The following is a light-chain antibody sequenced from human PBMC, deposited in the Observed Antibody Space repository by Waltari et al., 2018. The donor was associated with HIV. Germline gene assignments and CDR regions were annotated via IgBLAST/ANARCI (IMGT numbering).Light chain of an antibody. CDR2: GDN. V-gene: IGLV1-40*01. CDR3: QAYDSSVIGSV. Sequence: QSVLTQPPSVSGAPGQTVTISCTVSSPPVGADDVHRYQQLPGAAPKLLIYGDNTRPSGVPDRFSGSKSGASASLAITGLQAQDEAYYYCQAYDSSVIGSVFGGGTKVTVL. J-gene: IGLJ3*02. CDR1: SPPVGADD.